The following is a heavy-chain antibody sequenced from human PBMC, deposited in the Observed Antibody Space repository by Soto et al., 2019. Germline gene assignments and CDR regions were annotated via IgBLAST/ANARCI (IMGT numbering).Heavy chain of an antibody. CDR2: SSTSRRST. V-gene: IGHV3-23*01. Sequence: GGSLRLSCVVSGVDFSNYAMNWVRQAPGKGLEWVAISSTSRRSTYHADSVRGRFTISRDNSKNTLYLHMTNLRPEDTAVYYCATDGNCLDVFLALWGRGTSVTLSS. D-gene: IGHD1-1*01. CDR1: GVDFSNYA. J-gene: IGHJ1*01. CDR3: ATDGNCLDVFLAL.